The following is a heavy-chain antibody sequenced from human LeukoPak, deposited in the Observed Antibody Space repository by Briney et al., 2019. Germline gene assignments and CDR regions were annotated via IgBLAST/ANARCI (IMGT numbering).Heavy chain of an antibody. CDR3: ARAPGYRGFLDY. CDR2: IYSDDTT. V-gene: IGHV3-53*01. Sequence: PGGSLRLSCAVSGFTVSGNYMSWIRQAPGKGLEWVSLIYSDDTTLYADSVKGRFTISRDNAKNSLYLQMNSLRAEDTAVYYCARAPGYRGFLDYWGQGTLVTVSS. J-gene: IGHJ4*02. D-gene: IGHD6-13*01. CDR1: GFTVSGNY.